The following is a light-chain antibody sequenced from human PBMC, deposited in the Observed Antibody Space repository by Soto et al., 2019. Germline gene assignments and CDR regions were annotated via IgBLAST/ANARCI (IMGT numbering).Light chain of an antibody. CDR2: EVT. CDR1: TSDVGGYNY. Sequence: QSALTQPASVSGSPGQSITISCSGTTSDVGGYNYVSWYQQHPGKAPKFLIYEVTNRHSGISNRFSGSKYGNTASLTISGLQAEDEADYYCSSFTSSHTWVFGGGTKVTVL. CDR3: SSFTSSHTWV. J-gene: IGLJ3*02. V-gene: IGLV2-14*01.